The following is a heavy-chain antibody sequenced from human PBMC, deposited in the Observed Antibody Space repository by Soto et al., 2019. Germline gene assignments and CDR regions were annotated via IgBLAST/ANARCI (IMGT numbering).Heavy chain of an antibody. CDR2: IRSNSAGGTT. CDR3: VTEVSGAFHV. J-gene: IGHJ3*01. V-gene: IGHV3-15*07. CDR1: SVIFSDAW. Sequence: EVQLVESGGGLVNPGGSLRLSCAASSVIFSDAWMNWVRQAPGKGLEWVARIRSNSAGGTTDYATPVRGRFTISRDDAKDTLYVQMNILKTEDTAVYYCVTEVSGAFHVWGQWTMVTVSS. D-gene: IGHD3-10*01.